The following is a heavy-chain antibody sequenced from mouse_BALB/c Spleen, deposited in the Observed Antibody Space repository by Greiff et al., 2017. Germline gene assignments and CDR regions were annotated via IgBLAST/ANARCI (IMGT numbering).Heavy chain of an antibody. CDR2: ISSGGST. CDR3: ARGRDYYYGSSYAMDY. Sequence: EVKLVESGGGLVKPGGSLKLSCAASGFTFSSYAMSWVRQTPEKRLEWVASISSGGSTYYPDSVKGRFTISRDNARNILYLQMSSLRSEDTAMYYCARGRDYYYGSSYAMDYWGQGTSVTVSS. D-gene: IGHD1-1*01. J-gene: IGHJ4*01. CDR1: GFTFSSYA. V-gene: IGHV5-6-5*01.